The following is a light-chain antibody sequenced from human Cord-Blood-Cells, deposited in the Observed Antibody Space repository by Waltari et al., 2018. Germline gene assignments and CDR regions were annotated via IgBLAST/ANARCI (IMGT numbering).Light chain of an antibody. CDR2: GKN. V-gene: IGLV3-19*01. Sequence: SSELTQDPAVSVALGQTVRITCQGDSLRSYYASWYQQKPGQAPVLVIYGKNNRTSGIPDRFSGSSSGNTASLTITGAQAEDEADYYCNSRDSSGNYVFGTGTKLTVL. CDR3: NSRDSSGNYV. J-gene: IGLJ1*01. CDR1: SLRSYY.